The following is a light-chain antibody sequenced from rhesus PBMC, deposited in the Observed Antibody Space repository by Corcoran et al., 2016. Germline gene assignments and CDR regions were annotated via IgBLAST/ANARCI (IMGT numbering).Light chain of an antibody. CDR3: MQYTHIPYS. CDR1: QSLVHSNGNKY. Sequence: DVVMTQSPLALPITPGQPASISCRSSQSLVHSNGNKYLSWFKQKPGQPPRLLIYKVSKRYSGVPDRFSGSGAGTDFTLKISRVEAEDVGVYYCMQYTHIPYSVGQGTKVEIK. J-gene: IGKJ2*01. CDR2: KVS. V-gene: IGKV2-65*01.